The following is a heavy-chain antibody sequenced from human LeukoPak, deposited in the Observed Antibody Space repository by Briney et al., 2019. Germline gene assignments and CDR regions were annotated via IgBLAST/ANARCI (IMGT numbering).Heavy chain of an antibody. CDR2: ISYLSSHV. V-gene: IGHV3-21*01. J-gene: IGHJ4*02. CDR1: GFTSSDYD. CDR3: GRAFPPLRTSSAGDL. D-gene: IGHD3-16*01. Sequence: GGSLRLSCSASGFTSSDYDMNWVRQAPGKGLGWVSSISYLSSHVYYGDSVKGRFSISRDNAKNSLYLQMNSLGAEDTAIYYCGRAFPPLRTSSAGDLWGQGILVTVSS.